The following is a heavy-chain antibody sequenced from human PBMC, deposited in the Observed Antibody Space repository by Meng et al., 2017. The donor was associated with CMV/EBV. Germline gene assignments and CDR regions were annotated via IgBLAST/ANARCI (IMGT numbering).Heavy chain of an antibody. CDR2: IYYSGST. Sequence: CTVSGGSISSGDYYWSWIRQPPGKGLEWIGYIYYSGSTYYNPSLKSRVTISVDTSKNQFSLKLSSVTAADTAVYYCARAFIDFWSGYYTSFDYWGQGTLVTVSS. D-gene: IGHD3-3*01. J-gene: IGHJ4*02. CDR3: ARAFIDFWSGYYTSFDY. CDR1: GGSISSGDYY. V-gene: IGHV4-30-4*08.